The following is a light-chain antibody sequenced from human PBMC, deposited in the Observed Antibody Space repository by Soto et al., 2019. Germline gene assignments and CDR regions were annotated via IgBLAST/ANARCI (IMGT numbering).Light chain of an antibody. CDR1: SSDVGGYNY. Sequence: HSALTQPPSASGYPGQSVTISCTGTSSDVGGYNYVSWYQQHPGKAPKLMISEVSKRPSGVPDRFSGSKSGNTASLTVSGLQAEDEADYYCSSFAGNNNLVFGGGTKLTVL. CDR3: SSFAGNNNLV. CDR2: EVS. V-gene: IGLV2-8*01. J-gene: IGLJ2*01.